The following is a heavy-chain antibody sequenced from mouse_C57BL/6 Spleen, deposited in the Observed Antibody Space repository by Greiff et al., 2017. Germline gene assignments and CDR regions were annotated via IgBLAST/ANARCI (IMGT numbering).Heavy chain of an antibody. V-gene: IGHV1-53*01. Sequence: VQLQQPGTELVKPGASVKLSCKASGYTFTSYWMHWVKQRPGQGLEWIGNINPSNGGTNYNEKFKSKATLTVDKSSSTAYLQLSSLTSEDSAVYYCASGSYYDYVYFDYWGQGTALTVSS. CDR1: GYTFTSYW. CDR3: ASGSYYDYVYFDY. CDR2: INPSNGGT. J-gene: IGHJ2*01. D-gene: IGHD2-4*01.